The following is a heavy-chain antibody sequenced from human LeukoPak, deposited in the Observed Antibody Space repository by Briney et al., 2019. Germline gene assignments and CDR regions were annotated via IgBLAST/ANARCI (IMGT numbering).Heavy chain of an antibody. J-gene: IGHJ4*02. V-gene: IGHV4-59*01. D-gene: IGHD6-13*01. CDR3: AGTILVAAAGHFDY. CDR1: GGSISSYY. Sequence: SETLSLTCTVSGGSISSYYWSWIRQPPGKGLEWIGYIYYSGSTNYNPSLKSRVTISVDTSKNQFSLKLSSVTAADTAAYYCAGTILVAAAGHFDYWGQGTLVTVSS. CDR2: IYYSGST.